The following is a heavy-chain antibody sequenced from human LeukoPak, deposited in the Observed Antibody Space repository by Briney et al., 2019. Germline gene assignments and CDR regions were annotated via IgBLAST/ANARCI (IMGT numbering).Heavy chain of an antibody. Sequence: PSETLSLTCTVSGGSISSYYWSWIRQPPGKGLEWIGSIYYSGSTYYNPSLKSRVTISVDTSKNQFSLKLSSVTAADTAVYYCARQYYDILTGYYNFAYWGQGTLVTVSS. J-gene: IGHJ4*02. D-gene: IGHD3-9*01. CDR3: ARQYYDILTGYYNFAY. CDR1: GGSISSYY. V-gene: IGHV4-59*08. CDR2: IYYSGST.